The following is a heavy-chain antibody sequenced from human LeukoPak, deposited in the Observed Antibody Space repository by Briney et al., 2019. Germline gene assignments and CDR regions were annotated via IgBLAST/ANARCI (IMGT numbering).Heavy chain of an antibody. J-gene: IGHJ4*02. D-gene: IGHD1-26*01. V-gene: IGHV4-4*07. Sequence: PSGTLSLTCIVSGGSISSYYWSWIRQPAGKGLEWIGRIYASGSTNYNPSVKSRVTMSVDTSKNQFSLKVSSVTAADTAVYYCAREVGATGLDYWGQGTLVTVSS. CDR1: GGSISSYY. CDR3: AREVGATGLDY. CDR2: IYASGST.